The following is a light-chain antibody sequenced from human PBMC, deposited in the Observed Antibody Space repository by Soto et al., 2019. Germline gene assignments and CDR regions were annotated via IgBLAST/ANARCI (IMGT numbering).Light chain of an antibody. V-gene: IGKV1-5*03. CDR1: RSISSW. Sequence: DIQMTQSPSTLSASVGDRVTITCRASRSISSWLAWYQQKPGKAPKLLIYKASSLESGVPSRFSGSGSGTEFTLTISSLQAADFATYYCQQYKSYPWTFGQGTKVDIK. J-gene: IGKJ1*01. CDR2: KAS. CDR3: QQYKSYPWT.